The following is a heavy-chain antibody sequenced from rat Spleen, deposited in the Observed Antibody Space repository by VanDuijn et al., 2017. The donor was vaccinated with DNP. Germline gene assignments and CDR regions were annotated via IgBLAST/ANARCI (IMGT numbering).Heavy chain of an antibody. CDR2: IIYDGSRT. Sequence: EVQLVESGGGLVQPGRSLKLSCAASGFTFSDYNMAWVRQAPTKGLEWVAAIIYDGSRTYYPDSVKGRFTISRDNAKSTLYLQMDSLRSEDTATYYCARPVATVAPFAYWGQGTSVTVSS. J-gene: IGHJ4*01. CDR3: ARPVATVAPFAY. CDR1: GFTFSDYN. V-gene: IGHV5S10*01. D-gene: IGHD1-3*01.